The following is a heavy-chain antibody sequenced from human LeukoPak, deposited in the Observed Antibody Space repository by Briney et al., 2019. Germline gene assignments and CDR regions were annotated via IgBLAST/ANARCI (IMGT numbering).Heavy chain of an antibody. CDR3: AREVNEATMEAFDI. V-gene: IGHV4-59*01. J-gene: IGHJ3*02. Sequence: SETLSLTCTVSGGSISSYYWSWIRQPPGKGLEWIGYIYYSGSTNYNPSLKSRVTISVDTSKNQFSLKLSSVTAADTAVYYCAREVNEATMEAFDIWGQGTMVTVSS. CDR1: GGSISSYY. D-gene: IGHD5-24*01. CDR2: IYYSGST.